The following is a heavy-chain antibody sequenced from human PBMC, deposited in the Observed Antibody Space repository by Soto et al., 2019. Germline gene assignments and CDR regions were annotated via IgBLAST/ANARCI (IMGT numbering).Heavy chain of an antibody. J-gene: IGHJ4*02. D-gene: IGHD1-1*01. V-gene: IGHV1-2*02. CDR2: INPTSGDT. CDR3: AREPATAKPEGVDF. CDR1: GYPLIAFY. Sequence: QVQLVQSGTEVRKPGASVKISCKASGYPLIAFYIHWVRQAPGQGPEWMGWINPTSGDTNYAQKFQGRVTMTRDTSINTAYMELSRLRSGDTAVYYCAREPATAKPEGVDFWGQGTLVTVSS.